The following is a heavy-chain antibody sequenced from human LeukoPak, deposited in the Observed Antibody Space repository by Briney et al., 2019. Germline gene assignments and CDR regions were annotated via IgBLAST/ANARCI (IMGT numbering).Heavy chain of an antibody. CDR2: ISSSSSYT. V-gene: IGHV3-11*06. CDR1: GFTFSDYY. Sequence: EGSLRLSCAASGFTFSDYYMSWIRQAPGKGLEWVSYISSSSSYTNYADSVKGRFTISRDNAKNSLYLQMNSLRAEDTAVYYCARDPTTVTTSYGMDVWGKGTTVTVSS. D-gene: IGHD4-17*01. CDR3: ARDPTTVTTSYGMDV. J-gene: IGHJ6*04.